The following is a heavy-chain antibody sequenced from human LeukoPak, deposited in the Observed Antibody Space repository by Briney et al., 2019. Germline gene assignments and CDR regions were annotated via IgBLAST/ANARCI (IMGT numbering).Heavy chain of an antibody. CDR1: GFTFDSYA. CDR3: ARKNYGGKNYFDY. Sequence: PGRSLRLSCAASGFTFDSYAIHWVRQAPGKGLEWVALISYDGSNRYYAESVKGRFTISRDNSKNTLYLQMNSLRTEDTAVYYCARKNYGGKNYFDYWGQGIQVTVSS. D-gene: IGHD3-10*01. V-gene: IGHV3-30-3*01. CDR2: ISYDGSNR. J-gene: IGHJ4*02.